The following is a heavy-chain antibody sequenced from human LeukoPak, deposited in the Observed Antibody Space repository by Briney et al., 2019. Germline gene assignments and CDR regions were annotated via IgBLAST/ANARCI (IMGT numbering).Heavy chain of an antibody. CDR3: AREFLRSWVADY. V-gene: IGHV1-2*02. CDR1: GYTFTTYG. CDR2: INPNSGGT. Sequence: ASVKVSCKASGYTFTTYGISWVRQAPGQGLEWMGWINPNSGGTNYAQKFQGRVTMTRDTSISTAYMELSRLRSDDTAVYYCAREFLRSWVADYWGQGTLVTVSS. J-gene: IGHJ4*02. D-gene: IGHD2/OR15-2a*01.